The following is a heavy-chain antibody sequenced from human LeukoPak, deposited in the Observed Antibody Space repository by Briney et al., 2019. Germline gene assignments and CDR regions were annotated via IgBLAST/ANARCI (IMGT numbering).Heavy chain of an antibody. Sequence: SDTLSLTCAVYGGSFSDFFWTWVRQPPGKGLEWIGEINHSGDTKYNPSLKSRVTISVDTSKNQFSLNLSSVTAADTAVYFCAGPNYYYMDIWGKGTTVTVSS. CDR3: AGPNYYYMDI. CDR1: GGSFSDFF. V-gene: IGHV4-34*01. CDR2: INHSGDT. J-gene: IGHJ6*03.